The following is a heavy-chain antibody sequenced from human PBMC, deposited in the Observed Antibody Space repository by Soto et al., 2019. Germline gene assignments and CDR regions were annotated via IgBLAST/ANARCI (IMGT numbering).Heavy chain of an antibody. CDR1: GFTFSSYS. V-gene: IGHV3-21*01. CDR3: ARVHIVLMVYATMDV. CDR2: ISSSSSYI. Sequence: GESLKISCAASGFTFSSYSMNWVRQAPGEGLEWVSSISSSSSYIYYADSVKGRFTISRDNAKNSLYLQMNSLRAEDTAVYYCARVHIVLMVYATMDVWGKGTTVTVSS. D-gene: IGHD2-8*01. J-gene: IGHJ6*04.